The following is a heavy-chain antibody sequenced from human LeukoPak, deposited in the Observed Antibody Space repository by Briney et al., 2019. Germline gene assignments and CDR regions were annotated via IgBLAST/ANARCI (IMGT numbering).Heavy chain of an antibody. CDR3: AKVVITSGYSGYGGDY. J-gene: IGHJ4*02. CDR1: GFTFSSYG. Sequence: GGSLRLSCVASGFTFSSYGMHWVRQAPGKGLEWVAVISYDGSNKYYADSVKGRFTISRDNSKNTLYLQMNSLRAEDTAVYYCAKVVITSGYSGYGGDYWGQGTLVTVSS. V-gene: IGHV3-30*18. CDR2: ISYDGSNK. D-gene: IGHD5-12*01.